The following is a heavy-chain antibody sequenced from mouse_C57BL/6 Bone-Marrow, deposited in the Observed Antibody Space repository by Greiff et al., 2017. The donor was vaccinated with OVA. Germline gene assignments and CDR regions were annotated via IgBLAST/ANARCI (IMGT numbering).Heavy chain of an antibody. Sequence: QVQLQQSGAELARPGASVKLSCKASGYTFTSYGISWVKQRTGQGLEWIGEIYPRSGNTYYNEKFKGKATLTADKSSSTAYMELRSLTSEDSAVYFCARGGTAEAPWCAYWGQGTLVTVSA. J-gene: IGHJ3*01. V-gene: IGHV1-81*01. D-gene: IGHD3-2*02. CDR1: GYTFTSYG. CDR3: ARGGTAEAPWCAY. CDR2: IYPRSGNT.